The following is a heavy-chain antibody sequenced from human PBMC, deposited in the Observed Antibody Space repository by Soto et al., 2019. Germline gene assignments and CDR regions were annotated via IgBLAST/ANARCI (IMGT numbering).Heavy chain of an antibody. CDR2: IIPIFGTA. V-gene: IGHV1-69*13. CDR1: GGTFSSYA. J-gene: IGHJ4*02. Sequence: SVKVSCKASGGTFSSYAISWVRQAPGQGLEWMGGIIPIFGTANYAQKFQGRVTITADESTSTAYMELSSLRSEDTAVYYCAAIIKQPTTNFDYWGQGTQVTVSS. CDR3: AAIIKQPTTNFDY. D-gene: IGHD1-26*01.